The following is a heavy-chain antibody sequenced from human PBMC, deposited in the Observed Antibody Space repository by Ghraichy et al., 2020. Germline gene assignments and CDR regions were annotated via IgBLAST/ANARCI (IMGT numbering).Heavy chain of an antibody. CDR3: ARVRYYGSGSYQYYFDY. J-gene: IGHJ4*02. CDR1: GFTFSSYW. D-gene: IGHD3-10*01. CDR2: IKQDGSEK. V-gene: IGHV3-7*03. Sequence: GESLNISCAASGFTFSSYWMSWVRQAPGKGLEWVANIKQDGSEKYYVDSVKGRFTISRDNAKNSLYLQMNSLRAEDTAVYYCARVRYYGSGSYQYYFDYWGKGTLVTVSS.